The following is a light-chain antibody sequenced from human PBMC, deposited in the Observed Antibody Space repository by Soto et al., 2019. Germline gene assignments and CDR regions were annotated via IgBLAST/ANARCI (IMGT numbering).Light chain of an antibody. Sequence: QSVLTQPPSASGTPGQRITISCSGSSSNIGSHSVNWYQQLPGTAPKLLIYRSSQRPSGVPDRFSGSKSGTSASLAISGLQSGDEADYYCCSYLGSYVWVFGGGTKLTVL. V-gene: IGLV1-44*01. J-gene: IGLJ3*02. CDR3: CSYLGSYVWV. CDR1: SSNIGSHS. CDR2: RSS.